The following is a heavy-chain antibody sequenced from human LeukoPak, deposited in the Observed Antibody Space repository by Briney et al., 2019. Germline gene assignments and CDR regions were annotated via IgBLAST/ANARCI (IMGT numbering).Heavy chain of an antibody. CDR1: GFTFSTYN. J-gene: IGHJ6*02. CDR2: ITTSSSYI. D-gene: IGHD3-10*01. V-gene: IGHV3-21*04. Sequence: GGSLRLSCAASGFTFSTYNMNWVRQAPGKGLEWVSSITTSSSYIYYADPVKGRFSISRDNAKNSLYLQMNSLRAEDTAVYYCARDKITMVRGVPLSKARDGMDVWGQGTTVTVSS. CDR3: ARDKITMVRGVPLSKARDGMDV.